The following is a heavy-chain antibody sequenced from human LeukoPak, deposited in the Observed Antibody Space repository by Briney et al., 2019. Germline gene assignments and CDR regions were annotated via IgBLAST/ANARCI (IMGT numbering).Heavy chain of an antibody. V-gene: IGHV3-21*06. D-gene: IGHD2-2*01. CDR3: ARDPSAVPTAVNRFDH. CDR1: GFTLSSYS. CDR2: ISSTSTYV. J-gene: IGHJ5*02. Sequence: PGGSLRLSCVASGFTLSSYSMNWVPQGPGKGLKWVSSISSTSTYVYSTNSVKGRFTISRDNAKNSLYLPMDRLRAEDTAVYHCARDPSAVPTAVNRFDHWGQGTLVTVSS.